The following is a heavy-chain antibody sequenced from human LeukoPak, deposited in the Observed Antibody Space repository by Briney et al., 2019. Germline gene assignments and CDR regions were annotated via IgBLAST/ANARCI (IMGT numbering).Heavy chain of an antibody. J-gene: IGHJ4*02. CDR1: GGSFSGYY. CDR3: ASIAVDY. Sequence: SETLSLTCAAYGGSFSGYYWSWIRQPPGKGLEWIGEINHSGSTNYNPSLKSRVTISVDTSKNQFSLKLSSVTAADTAVYYCASIAVDYWGQGTLVTVSS. CDR2: INHSGST. D-gene: IGHD6-13*01. V-gene: IGHV4-34*01.